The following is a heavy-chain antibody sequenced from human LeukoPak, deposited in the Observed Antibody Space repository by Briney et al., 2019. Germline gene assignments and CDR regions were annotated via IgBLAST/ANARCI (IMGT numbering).Heavy chain of an antibody. Sequence: SETLSLTCTVSGGSISSTSYYWGWIRQPPGKGLEWIGNIYYSGSTYYNPSLKSRVTISVDTSKNQFSLRLMSVTAADTAMYFCAREEMPGKFDYWGQGILVTVSS. J-gene: IGHJ4*02. CDR2: IYYSGST. CDR1: GGSISSTSYY. D-gene: IGHD1-26*01. CDR3: AREEMPGKFDY. V-gene: IGHV4-39*07.